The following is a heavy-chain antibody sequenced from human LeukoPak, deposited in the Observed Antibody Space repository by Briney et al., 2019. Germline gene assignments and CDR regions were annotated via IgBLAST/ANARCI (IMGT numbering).Heavy chain of an antibody. CDR3: AKGGQWLELSAFDI. CDR2: ISGSGGTT. Sequence: PGGSLRLSCVASGFTLRTYAMSWVRQAPGKGLEWVSAISGSGGTTYYADSVKGRFTISRDNSKNTLYLQMNSLRAEDTAVYYCAKGGQWLELSAFDIWGQGTRVTVSS. J-gene: IGHJ3*02. V-gene: IGHV3-23*01. CDR1: GFTLRTYA. D-gene: IGHD6-19*01.